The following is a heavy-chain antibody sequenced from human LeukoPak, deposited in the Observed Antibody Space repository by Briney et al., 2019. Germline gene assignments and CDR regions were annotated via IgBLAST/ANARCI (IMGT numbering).Heavy chain of an antibody. J-gene: IGHJ4*02. CDR3: AKDRRESVTGRKGFDY. D-gene: IGHD4-17*01. Sequence: GGSLRLSCAASGLTVSNHYMNWVCQAPGKGLEWVSVIYSGGSAHYADSVKGRFTISRDNSKNTLYLQMNSLRAEDTAVYYCAKDRRESVTGRKGFDYWGQGTLVTVSS. CDR1: GLTVSNHY. V-gene: IGHV3-66*01. CDR2: IYSGGSA.